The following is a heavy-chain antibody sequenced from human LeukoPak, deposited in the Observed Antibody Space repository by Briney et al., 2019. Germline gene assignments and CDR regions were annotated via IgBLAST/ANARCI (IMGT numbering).Heavy chain of an antibody. CDR3: GRESGSVAGTVEV. Sequence: SETLSLTCTVSGGSISNSYWGWIRQPAGSGLEWIGRINRSGITKYNPSLGSRVTMPVDPSKNQLSLTLRSVTAADTALYYCGRESGSVAGTVEVWGQGILVTVS. J-gene: IGHJ4*02. CDR2: INRSGIT. V-gene: IGHV4-4*07. CDR1: GGSISNSY. D-gene: IGHD6-19*01.